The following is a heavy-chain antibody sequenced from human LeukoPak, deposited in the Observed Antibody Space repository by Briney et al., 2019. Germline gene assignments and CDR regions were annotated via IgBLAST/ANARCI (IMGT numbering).Heavy chain of an antibody. Sequence: SGGSLRLSCAPSGFTFSSYAMSWVRQAPGKGLEWVSAISGSGGSTYYADSVKGRFTISRDNSKNTLYLQMNSLRAEDTAVYYCAKLPHSIYEKYFQHWGQGTLVTVSS. CDR3: AKLPHSIYEKYFQH. V-gene: IGHV3-23*01. J-gene: IGHJ1*01. D-gene: IGHD5/OR15-5a*01. CDR2: ISGSGGST. CDR1: GFTFSSYA.